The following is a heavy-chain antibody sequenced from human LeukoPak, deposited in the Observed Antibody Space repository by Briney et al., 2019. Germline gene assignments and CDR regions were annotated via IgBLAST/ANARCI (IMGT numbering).Heavy chain of an antibody. CDR1: GGSLITANFF. CDR3: ARGRAFPDY. V-gene: IGHV4-39*07. J-gene: IGHJ4*02. D-gene: IGHD2/OR15-2a*01. CDR2: VYYSGKT. Sequence: PSETLSLTCAVSGGSLITANFFWGWIRQPPGKGLEWIGSVYYSGKTYYNPSLKSRVTISVDTSKNQFSLKLSSVTAADTAVYYCARGRAFPDYWGQGTLVTVSS.